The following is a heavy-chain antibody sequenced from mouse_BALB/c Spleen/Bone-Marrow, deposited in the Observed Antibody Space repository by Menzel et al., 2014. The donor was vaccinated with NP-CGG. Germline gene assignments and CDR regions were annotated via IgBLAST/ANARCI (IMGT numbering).Heavy chain of an antibody. CDR2: IDPANGNT. CDR1: GFNIKDTY. D-gene: IGHD1-1*01. Sequence: VHVKQSGAELVKPGASVKLSCTASGFNIKDTYMHWVKQRPEQGLEWIGRIDPANGNTKYDPKFQGKATITADTSSNTAYLQLSSLTSEDTAVYYCARGGSGYGWYFDVWGAGTTVTVSS. V-gene: IGHV14-3*02. CDR3: ARGGSGYGWYFDV. J-gene: IGHJ1*01.